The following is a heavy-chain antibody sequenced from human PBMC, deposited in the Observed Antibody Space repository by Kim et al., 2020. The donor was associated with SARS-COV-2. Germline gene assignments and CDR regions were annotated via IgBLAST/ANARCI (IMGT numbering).Heavy chain of an antibody. CDR2: IKQDGSEK. V-gene: IGHV3-7*01. CDR1: GFTFSSYW. J-gene: IGHJ4*02. CDR3: ARKYYDFWSGYLFFDY. D-gene: IGHD3-3*01. Sequence: GGSLRLSCAASGFTFSSYWMSWVRQAPGKGLEWVANIKQDGSEKYYVDSVKGRFTISRDNAKNSLYLQMNSLRAEDTAVYYCARKYYDFWSGYLFFDYWGQGTLVTVSS.